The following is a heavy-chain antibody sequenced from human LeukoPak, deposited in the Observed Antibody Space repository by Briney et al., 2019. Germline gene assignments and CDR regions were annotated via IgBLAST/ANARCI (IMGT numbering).Heavy chain of an antibody. CDR2: IKQDGSEK. D-gene: IGHD6-13*01. CDR3: ARLRYSSSWKGDY. CDR1: GFTFSNAW. J-gene: IGHJ4*02. Sequence: GGSLRLSCAASGFTFSNAWMSWVRQAPGKGLEWVANIKQDGSEKYYVDSVKGRFTISRDNAKNSLYLQMNSLRAEDTAVYYCARLRYSSSWKGDYWGQGTLVTVSS. V-gene: IGHV3-7*01.